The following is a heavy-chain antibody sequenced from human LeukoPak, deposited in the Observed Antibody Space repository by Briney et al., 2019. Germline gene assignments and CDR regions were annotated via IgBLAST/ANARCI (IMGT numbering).Heavy chain of an antibody. V-gene: IGHV4-4*07. CDR2: IYTTGST. J-gene: IGHJ3*02. CDR1: GGSISDYY. Sequence: PSETLSLTCNVSGGSISDYYWSWIRQPAGRGLEWVGRIYTTGSTNYNPSLKSRVTMSVDTSKNQFSLNMTSVTAADTAMYYCARDSNGDRAFDMGGQGTMVTVSP. D-gene: IGHD4-17*01. CDR3: ARDSNGDRAFDM.